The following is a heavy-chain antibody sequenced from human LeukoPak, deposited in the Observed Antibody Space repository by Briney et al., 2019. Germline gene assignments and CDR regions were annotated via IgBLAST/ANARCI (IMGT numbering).Heavy chain of an antibody. V-gene: IGHV3-20*04. CDR3: ARDSVYDSSGYYHY. D-gene: IGHD3-22*01. CDR1: GFTFDDYG. J-gene: IGHJ4*02. Sequence: GGSLRLSCAASGFTFDDYGMSWVRQAPGKGLEWVSGISWNGGSTGYADSVKGRFTISRDNAKNSLYLQMNSLRAEDTALYYCARDSVYDSSGYYHYWGQGTLVTVSS. CDR2: ISWNGGST.